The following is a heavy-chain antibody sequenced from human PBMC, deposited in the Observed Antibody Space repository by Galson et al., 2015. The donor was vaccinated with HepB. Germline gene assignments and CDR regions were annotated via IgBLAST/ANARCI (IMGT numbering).Heavy chain of an antibody. D-gene: IGHD1-14*01. J-gene: IGHJ4*02. CDR2: VTYLGRT. V-gene: IGHV4-59*11. Sequence: SETLSLTCSVSSDSISSHYWSWIRQSPERGLEFLGYVTYLGRTNYNPSLESRVTISLDTSKKQFSLHLKSVTTADTAIYYCASLKTPPFTGSYFDYWGQGTLVTVSS. CDR3: ASLKTPPFTGSYFDY. CDR1: SDSISSHY.